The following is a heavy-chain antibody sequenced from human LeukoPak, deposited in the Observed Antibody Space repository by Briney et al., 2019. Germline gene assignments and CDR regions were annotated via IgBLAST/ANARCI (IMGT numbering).Heavy chain of an antibody. CDR2: IYYTGST. V-gene: IGHV4-59*11. CDR1: GGSISSHY. Sequence: SETLSLTCTVSGGSISSHYRAWIRQPPGKGLDWIGYIYYTGSTVYNPSLESRVTLSVDTSKNQISLKLNSVTEADTAVYFCARNIAFCDGDCYNYFDFWGQGALVTVSS. CDR3: ARNIAFCDGDCYNYFDF. D-gene: IGHD2-21*02. J-gene: IGHJ4*02.